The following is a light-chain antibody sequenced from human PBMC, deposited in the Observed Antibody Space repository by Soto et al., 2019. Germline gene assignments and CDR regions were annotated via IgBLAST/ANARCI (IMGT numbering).Light chain of an antibody. CDR2: GAS. V-gene: IGKV3-20*01. CDR1: QSVDSSF. Sequence: EIVLTQSPGSLSLSPGERATLSCRASQSVDSSFFAWYQKKPGQATRLLIYGASNRATGIPDRFSGSGSGTDFTLTISRLEPEDFAVYYCQQYVSSVTFGQGTKVEIK. J-gene: IGKJ1*01. CDR3: QQYVSSVT.